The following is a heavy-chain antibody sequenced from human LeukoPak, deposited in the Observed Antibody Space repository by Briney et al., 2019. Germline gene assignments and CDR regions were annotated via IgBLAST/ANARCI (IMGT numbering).Heavy chain of an antibody. J-gene: IGHJ6*02. D-gene: IGHD6-6*01. CDR2: IYYSGST. CDR3: ARTSIAARPDYYYYGMDV. V-gene: IGHV4-59*01. CDR1: GGSISSYY. Sequence: SETLSLTCTVSGGSISSYYWSWIRQPPGKGLEWIGYIYYSGSTNYNPSLKSRVTISVDTSKNQFSLKLSSVTAADTAVYYCARTSIAARPDYYYYGMDVWGQGTTVTVSS.